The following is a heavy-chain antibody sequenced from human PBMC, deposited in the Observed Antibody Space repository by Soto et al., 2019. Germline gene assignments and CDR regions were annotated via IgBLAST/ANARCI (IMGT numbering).Heavy chain of an antibody. Sequence: QITLKESGPTLVKPTQTLTLTCTFSGFSLSTSGVGVGWIRQPPGKALEWLALIYWDDDKRYSPSLKSRLTITKDTSKNQVVLTMTNMDPVDTATYYCEHRLAVPALYYFDYWGQGTLVTVAS. D-gene: IGHD4-17*01. V-gene: IGHV2-5*02. CDR2: IYWDDDK. CDR1: GFSLSTSGVG. J-gene: IGHJ4*02. CDR3: EHRLAVPALYYFDY.